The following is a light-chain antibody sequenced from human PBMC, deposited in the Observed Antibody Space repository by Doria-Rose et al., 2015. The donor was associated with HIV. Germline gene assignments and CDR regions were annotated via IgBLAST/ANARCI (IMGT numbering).Light chain of an antibody. Sequence: EIVMTQSPPSLPVTPGQPASISCRSSQSLLHTIGYNYLDWYLQKPGQSPQLLIYLGSNRASGVPDRFSGSGSGTDFTLKISRVEAEDVGVYYCMQALQTPYTFGQGTKLEIK. CDR2: LGS. CDR3: MQALQTPYT. J-gene: IGKJ2*01. V-gene: IGKV2-28*01. CDR1: QSLLHTIGYNY.